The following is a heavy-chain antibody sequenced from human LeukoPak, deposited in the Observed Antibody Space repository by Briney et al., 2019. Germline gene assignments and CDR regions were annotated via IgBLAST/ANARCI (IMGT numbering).Heavy chain of an antibody. Sequence: TLXLTCTVSRGSISSSSYYWGWIRQPPGKGLEWIGSIYYSGTTYYNPSLKSRVTISVDTSKNQFSLKLSSVTAADTAVYYCARTETTVITSHYFDYWGQGTLVTVSS. V-gene: IGHV4-39*07. D-gene: IGHD4-17*01. J-gene: IGHJ4*02. CDR3: ARTETTVITSHYFDY. CDR2: IYYSGTT. CDR1: RGSISSSSYY.